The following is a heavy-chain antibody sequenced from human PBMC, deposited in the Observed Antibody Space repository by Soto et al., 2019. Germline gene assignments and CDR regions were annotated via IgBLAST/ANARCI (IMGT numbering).Heavy chain of an antibody. CDR3: STRARPDFYYMDV. CDR2: ISSNGVNT. V-gene: IGHV3-64*01. Sequence: EVQLAESGGGLAQPGGSLRLSCAASGFTLSGYAMDWVRQAPGKGLEYVSGISSNGVNTYYANYVQGRFTNTRDNSKNTLYLQMGSLRPEDMAVYYGSTRARPDFYYMDVWGKGTTVTVSS. CDR1: GFTLSGYA. D-gene: IGHD6-6*01. J-gene: IGHJ6*03.